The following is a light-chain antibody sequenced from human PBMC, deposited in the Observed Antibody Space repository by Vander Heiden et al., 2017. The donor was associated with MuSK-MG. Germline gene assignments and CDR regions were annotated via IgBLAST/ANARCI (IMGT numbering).Light chain of an antibody. CDR3: CSYAGSSNFVV. CDR1: SSDVGSYNL. V-gene: IGLV2-23*02. J-gene: IGLJ2*01. CDR2: EVT. Sequence: QSALAQPASVSGSPGQSITISCTGTSSDVGSYNLVSWYQQYPGKAPKLMIYEVTKRPSGVSNRFSGSKSGNTASLTISGLQTQDEAHYYCCSYAGSSNFVVFGGGTKLTVL.